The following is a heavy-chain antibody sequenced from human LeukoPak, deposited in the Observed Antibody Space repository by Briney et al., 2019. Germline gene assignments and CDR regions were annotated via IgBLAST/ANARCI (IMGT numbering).Heavy chain of an antibody. CDR2: IQNRGST. D-gene: IGHD4-11*01. Sequence: SETLSLTCTVSGSSISDYYWSWIRQSPGKGLEWIGCIQNRGSTNYNPSLKSRVAISVDTSKNQFSLKLSPVPAADTAVYYCARGRGYNSNSLRSFDYWGQGTLVTVSS. CDR1: GSSISDYY. V-gene: IGHV4-59*01. J-gene: IGHJ4*02. CDR3: ARGRGYNSNSLRSFDY.